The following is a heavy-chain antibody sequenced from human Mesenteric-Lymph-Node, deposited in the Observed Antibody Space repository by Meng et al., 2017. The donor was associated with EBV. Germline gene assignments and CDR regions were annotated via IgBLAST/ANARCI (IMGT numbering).Heavy chain of an antibody. CDR2: MNHSGSP. V-gene: IGHV4-34*01. D-gene: IGHD4-17*01. CDR1: GGSFSGYY. Sequence: QVRLQQWGAGLLKPSETLSLTCVVYGGSFSGYYWSWIRQPPGKRLEWIGEMNHSGSPNYNPSLKSRVIISVDTSKNLLSLKLSSATAADTAVYYCARGDYGDYERYWGQRALVTVSS. J-gene: IGHJ4*02. CDR3: ARGDYGDYERY.